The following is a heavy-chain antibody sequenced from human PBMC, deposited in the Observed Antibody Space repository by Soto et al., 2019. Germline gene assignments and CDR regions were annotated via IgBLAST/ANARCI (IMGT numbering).Heavy chain of an antibody. CDR2: ISWSGNDL. J-gene: IGHJ4*02. CDR3: ARADNAVNIDY. CDR1: GFIFDNYA. V-gene: IGHV3-9*01. D-gene: IGHD1-1*01. Sequence: GGSLRLSCAASGFIFDNYAMYWVRQTPGKGLEWVSGISWSGNDLDYGDSVKGRFTISRDNAKNSLYLQMNSLRVEDTAVYYCARADNAVNIDYWGRGTLVTVSS.